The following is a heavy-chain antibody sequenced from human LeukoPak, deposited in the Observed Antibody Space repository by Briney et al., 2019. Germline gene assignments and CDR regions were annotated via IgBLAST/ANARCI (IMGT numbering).Heavy chain of an antibody. Sequence: ASVKVSCKASGYTFTSYGISWVRQAPGQGLEWMGWISAYNGNTNYAQKLQGRVTMTTDTSTSTAYTELRSLRSDDTAVYYCARAYSSGWYRYYFDYWGQGTLVTVSS. CDR2: ISAYNGNT. J-gene: IGHJ4*02. D-gene: IGHD6-19*01. CDR3: ARAYSSGWYRYYFDY. CDR1: GYTFTSYG. V-gene: IGHV1-18*01.